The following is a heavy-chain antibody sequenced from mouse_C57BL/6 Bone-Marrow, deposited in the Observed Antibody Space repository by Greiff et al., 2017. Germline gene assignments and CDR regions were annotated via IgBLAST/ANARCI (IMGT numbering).Heavy chain of an antibody. CDR2: IYPGSGST. J-gene: IGHJ1*03. V-gene: IGHV1-55*01. CDR1: GYTFTSYW. Sequence: QVQLQQSGAELVKPGASVKMSCKASGYTFTSYWITWVKQRPGQGLEWIGDIYPGSGSTNYNEKFKSKATLTVDTSSSTAYMQLSSLTSEDSAVYYCARGVYPDWYFDVWGRGTTVTVTS. CDR3: ARGVYPDWYFDV. D-gene: IGHD5-1-1*01.